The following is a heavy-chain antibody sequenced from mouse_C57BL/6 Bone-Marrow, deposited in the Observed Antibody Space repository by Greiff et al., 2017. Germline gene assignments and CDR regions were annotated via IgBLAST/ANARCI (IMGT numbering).Heavy chain of an antibody. J-gene: IGHJ2*01. CDR2: ISDGGSYT. D-gene: IGHD1-1*01. Sequence: EVKLVESGGGLVKPGGSLKLSCAASGFTFSSYAMSWVRQTPEKRLEWVATISDGGSYTYYPDNVKGRFTIARDNAKNNLYLQMGHLESEDTYMYYCARIYYYGLFDYWGQGTTLTVSS. CDR1: GFTFSSYA. CDR3: ARIYYYGLFDY. V-gene: IGHV5-4*03.